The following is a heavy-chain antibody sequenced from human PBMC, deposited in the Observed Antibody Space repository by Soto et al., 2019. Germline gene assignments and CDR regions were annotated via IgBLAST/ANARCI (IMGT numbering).Heavy chain of an antibody. CDR1: GFTFSSYE. D-gene: IGHD1-7*01. J-gene: IGHJ4*02. V-gene: IGHV3-48*03. CDR3: ARESRNWNSRSDFDY. Sequence: GGSLRLSCAASGFTFSSYEMNWVRQAPGKGLEWVSYISSSGSTIYYADSVKGRFTISRDNAKNSLYLQMNSLRAEDTAVYYCARESRNWNSRSDFDYWGQGTPVTVSS. CDR2: ISSSGSTI.